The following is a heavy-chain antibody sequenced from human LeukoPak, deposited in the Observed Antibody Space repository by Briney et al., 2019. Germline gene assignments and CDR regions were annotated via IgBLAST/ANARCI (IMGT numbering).Heavy chain of an antibody. V-gene: IGHV3-30-3*01. CDR2: ISYDGSNK. CDR3: ARARGEGTYYDYVWGSYRYGYFDY. Sequence: GGSLRLSCAASGFTFSSYAMHWVRQAPGKGLEWVAVISYDGSNKYYADSVKGRFTISRDNSKNTPYLQMNSLRAEDTAVYYCARARGEGTYYDYVWGSYRYGYFDYWGQGTLVTVSS. D-gene: IGHD3-16*02. J-gene: IGHJ4*02. CDR1: GFTFSSYA.